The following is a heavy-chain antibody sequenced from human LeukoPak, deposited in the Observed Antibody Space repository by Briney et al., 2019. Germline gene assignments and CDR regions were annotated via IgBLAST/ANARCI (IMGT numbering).Heavy chain of an antibody. Sequence: ASVKVSCKAPGDAFTNYCFHWVRQTPSHGLEWMGIVDPSVATPTYAERFQGRVTMTRDASTGTVYMELRSLKGEDTAVYYCARTRLRFLQWDYWGQGTVVTVSS. CDR1: GDAFTNYC. J-gene: IGHJ4*02. V-gene: IGHV1-46*01. CDR2: VDPSVATP. D-gene: IGHD3-3*01. CDR3: ARTRLRFLQWDY.